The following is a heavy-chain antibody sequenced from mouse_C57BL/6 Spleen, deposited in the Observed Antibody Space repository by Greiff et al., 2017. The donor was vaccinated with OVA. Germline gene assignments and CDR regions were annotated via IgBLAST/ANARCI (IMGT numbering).Heavy chain of an antibody. V-gene: IGHV7-3*01. CDR1: GFTFTDYY. CDR3: ARSSPGDGFAY. Sequence: VQLKESGGGLVQPGGSLSLSCAASGFTFTDYYMSWVRQPPGKALEWLGFIRNKANGYTTEYSASVKGRFTISRDNSQSILYLQMNALRAEDSATYYCARSSPGDGFAYWGQGTLVTVSA. J-gene: IGHJ3*01. CDR2: IRNKANGYTT.